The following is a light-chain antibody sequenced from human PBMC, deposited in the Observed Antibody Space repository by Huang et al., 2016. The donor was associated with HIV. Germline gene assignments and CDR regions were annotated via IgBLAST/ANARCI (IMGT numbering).Light chain of an antibody. J-gene: IGKJ2*01. CDR3: RQYDTWPPVSS. CDR2: GAS. V-gene: IGKV3-15*01. CDR1: QTVNSN. Sequence: EVVMTQSPVTLSASPGEGVTLSCRASQTVNSNLAWYQQKPGQVPRLLIYGASNRATGIPARFTGSGSGTEFTLTINSLHSEDFAVYYCRQYDTWPPVSSFGQGTKLVTK.